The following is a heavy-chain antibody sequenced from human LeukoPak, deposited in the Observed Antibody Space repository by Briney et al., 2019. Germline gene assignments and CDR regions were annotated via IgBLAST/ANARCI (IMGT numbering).Heavy chain of an antibody. V-gene: IGHV3-21*01. CDR2: MSGIGGFV. CDR3: ARVGGYYGSGSYYNDY. J-gene: IGHJ4*02. CDR1: GFTFSAYT. D-gene: IGHD3-10*01. Sequence: GGSLRLSCAASGFTFSAYTMNWVRQAPGKGLEWVSSMSGIGGFVHYADSVKGRFTISRDNAKRSLYLQMNRLRAEDTAVYYCARVGGYYGSGSYYNDYWGQGTLVTVSS.